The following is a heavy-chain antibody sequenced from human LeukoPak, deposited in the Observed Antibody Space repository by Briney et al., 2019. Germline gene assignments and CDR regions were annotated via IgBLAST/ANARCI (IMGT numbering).Heavy chain of an antibody. V-gene: IGHV1-2*02. D-gene: IGHD5-12*01. Sequence: ASVKVFCKASGYXFTGDYIHWVRQAPGQGLEWMGWINPSSGGTNYAQKFQGRVTITRDTSINTAYMEVSGLTSGDTAVYYCARGLGSAYDPYFDHWGQGTLVTVSS. CDR3: ARGLGSAYDPYFDH. CDR2: INPSSGGT. CDR1: GYXFTGDY. J-gene: IGHJ4*02.